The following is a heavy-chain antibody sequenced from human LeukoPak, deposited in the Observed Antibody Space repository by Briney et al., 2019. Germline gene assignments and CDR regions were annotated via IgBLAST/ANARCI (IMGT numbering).Heavy chain of an antibody. CDR1: GDSTTSHTYY. D-gene: IGHD5-18*01. CDR2: SYYTGST. Sequence: SETLSLTCTVSGDSTTSHTYYWGWIRQPPGQGLEWLGSSYYTGSTYYNPSLEGRVTIALDTSKNQFSLKLSSVTVADTAIYYCARHLYSSTRNPTFDYWGQGTRVTVSS. CDR3: ARHLYSSTRNPTFDY. V-gene: IGHV4-39*01. J-gene: IGHJ4*02.